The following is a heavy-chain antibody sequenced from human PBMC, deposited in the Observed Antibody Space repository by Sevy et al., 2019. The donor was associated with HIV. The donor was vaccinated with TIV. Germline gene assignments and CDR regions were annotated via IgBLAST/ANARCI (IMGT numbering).Heavy chain of an antibody. CDR2: IKQDGSEK. V-gene: IGHV3-7*01. Sequence: GESLKISCAASGFTFSSYWMSWVRQAPGKGLEWVANIKQDGSEKYYVDSVKGRFTITRDNAKNSLYLQMNSLRAEDTAVYYCAREYTRWPPYYFDYWGQGTLVTVSS. D-gene: IGHD4-17*01. J-gene: IGHJ4*02. CDR3: AREYTRWPPYYFDY. CDR1: GFTFSSYW.